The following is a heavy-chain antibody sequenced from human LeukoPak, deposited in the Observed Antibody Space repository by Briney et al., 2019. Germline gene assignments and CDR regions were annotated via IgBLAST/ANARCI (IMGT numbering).Heavy chain of an antibody. Sequence: GGSLRLSCAASGFTFSTYWMTWVRQSPGKGLEWVANIKPDRSEKYFVDSVKGRFTISRDNAKNALYLEMNSLRAEDTAEYFCARERMYSGSGSTYPYYDYWGQGTLVTVSS. CDR1: GFTFSTYW. V-gene: IGHV3-7*01. CDR3: ARERMYSGSGSTYPYYDY. J-gene: IGHJ4*02. CDR2: IKPDRSEK. D-gene: IGHD3-10*01.